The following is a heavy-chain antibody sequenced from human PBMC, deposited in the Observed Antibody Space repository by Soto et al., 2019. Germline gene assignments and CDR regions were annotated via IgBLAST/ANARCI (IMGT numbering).Heavy chain of an antibody. V-gene: IGHV3-23*01. J-gene: IGHJ5*02. CDR2: ISGSGGST. Sequence: GGSLRLSCAASGFTFSSYAMSWVRQAPGKGLEWVSAISGSGGSTYYADSVKGRFTISRDNSKNTLYLQMNSLKAEDTAVYYCAKGKVRGVRNWFDPWGQGTLVTVSS. CDR1: GFTFSSYA. CDR3: AKGKVRGVRNWFDP. D-gene: IGHD3-10*01.